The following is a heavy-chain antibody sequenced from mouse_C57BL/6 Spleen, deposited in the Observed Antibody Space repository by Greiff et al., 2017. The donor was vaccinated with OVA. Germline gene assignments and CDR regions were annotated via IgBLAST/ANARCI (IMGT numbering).Heavy chain of an antibody. Sequence: VQLQQPGAELVRPGSSVKLSCKASGYTFTSYWMHWVKQRPIQGLEWIGNIDPSDSETHYNQKFKDKATLTVDKSSSTAYMQLSSLTSEDSAVYYCASQRVTTVVAPYYYAMDYWGQGTSVTVSS. V-gene: IGHV1-52*01. CDR3: ASQRVTTVVAPYYYAMDY. CDR1: GYTFTSYW. J-gene: IGHJ4*01. D-gene: IGHD1-1*01. CDR2: IDPSDSET.